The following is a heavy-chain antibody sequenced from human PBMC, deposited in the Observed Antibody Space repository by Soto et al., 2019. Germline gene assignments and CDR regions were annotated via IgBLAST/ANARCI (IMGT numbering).Heavy chain of an antibody. CDR1: GYSFTSYW. CDR2: IYPGDSDT. Sequence: GEPLKISCKTFGYSFTSYWIGWVRQMPGKGLEWMGIIYPGDSDTRYSPSFQGQVTISADKSISTAYLQWSSLKASDTAMYYCAGGGVRGVITRTRDYYGMDVWGQGTTVTVSS. CDR3: AGGGVRGVITRTRDYYGMDV. D-gene: IGHD3-10*01. V-gene: IGHV5-51*01. J-gene: IGHJ6*02.